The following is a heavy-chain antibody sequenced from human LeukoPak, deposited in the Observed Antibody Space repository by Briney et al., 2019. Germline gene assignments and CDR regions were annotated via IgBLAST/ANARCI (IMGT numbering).Heavy chain of an antibody. V-gene: IGHV1-69*04. Sequence: SVKVSCKASGGTFSSYAISWVRQAPGQGLEWMGRIIPILGIANYTQKFQGRVTITADKSTSTAYMELSSLRSEDTAVYYCARDPVWFGELSSDYWGQGTLVTVSS. CDR1: GGTFSSYA. CDR2: IIPILGIA. D-gene: IGHD3-10*01. J-gene: IGHJ4*02. CDR3: ARDPVWFGELSSDY.